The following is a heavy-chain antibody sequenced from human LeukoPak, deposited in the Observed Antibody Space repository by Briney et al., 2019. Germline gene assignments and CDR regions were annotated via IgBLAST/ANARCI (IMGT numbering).Heavy chain of an antibody. CDR3: ARENEQWLVDYYYMDD. J-gene: IGHJ6*03. V-gene: IGHV1-69*05. Sequence: GASVKVSCKASGGTFSSYAISWVRQAPGQGLEWMGRIIPIFGTANYAQKFQGRVTITTDESTSRAYVELSSLRSEDTAVYYCARENEQWLVDYYYMDDWGKGTTVTVSS. D-gene: IGHD6-19*01. CDR1: GGTFSSYA. CDR2: IIPIFGTA.